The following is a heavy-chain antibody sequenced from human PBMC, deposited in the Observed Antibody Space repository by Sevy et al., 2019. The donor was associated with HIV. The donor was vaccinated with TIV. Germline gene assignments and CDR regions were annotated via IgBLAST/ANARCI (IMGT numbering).Heavy chain of an antibody. CDR3: AKGTTVTSNYYYYYMDV. CDR1: GFTFDDYA. CDR2: ISWNSGSI. J-gene: IGHJ6*03. V-gene: IGHV3-9*01. Sequence: GGSLRLSCAASGFTFDDYAMHWVRQAPGKGLEWVSGISWNSGSIGYADSVKGRFTISRDNAKNSLYLQMNSLRAEDTALYYCAKGTTVTSNYYYYYMDVWGKGTTVTVSS. D-gene: IGHD4-17*01.